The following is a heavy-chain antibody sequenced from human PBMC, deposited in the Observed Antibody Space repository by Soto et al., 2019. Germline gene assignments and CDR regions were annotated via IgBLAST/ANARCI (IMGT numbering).Heavy chain of an antibody. CDR2: IYYDGNT. Sequence: SETLSLTCSVSGASISSSSFYWGWIRQPPGKGLESIANIYYDGNTYYNPSLKSRVTISVDTSKNQFSLKLSSVTAADTAVYYCAGFCSSTSCYRSFDSWGQGTLVTVSS. CDR1: GASISSSSFY. V-gene: IGHV4-39*07. D-gene: IGHD2-2*02. CDR3: AGFCSSTSCYRSFDS. J-gene: IGHJ4*02.